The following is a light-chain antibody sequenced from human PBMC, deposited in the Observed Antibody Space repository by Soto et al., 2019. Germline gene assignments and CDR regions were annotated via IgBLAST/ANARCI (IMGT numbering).Light chain of an antibody. Sequence: QSVLPQPHSVSGAPGQRVTISCTGSSSNIGAGYDVHWYQQLPGTAPKLLIYGNSNRPSGVPDRFSGSKSGTSASLAITGLQAEDEADYYCQSYDTSLGSGVFGGGTQLTVL. CDR2: GNS. V-gene: IGLV1-40*01. CDR1: SSNIGAGYD. CDR3: QSYDTSLGSGV. J-gene: IGLJ2*01.